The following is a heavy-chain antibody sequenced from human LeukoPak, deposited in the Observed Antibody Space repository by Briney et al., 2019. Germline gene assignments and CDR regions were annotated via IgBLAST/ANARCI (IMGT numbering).Heavy chain of an antibody. J-gene: IGHJ4*02. Sequence: SETLSLTCAVSGYSISSGYYWGWVRQPPGKGLEWIGSIYHSGNSYYNPSLRSRVTISVDTSKNQLSLKLSSVTAADTAVYYCARRYPYCSSTSCYPLPYFDYWGQGTLVTVSS. CDR3: ARRYPYCSSTSCYPLPYFDY. D-gene: IGHD2-2*01. CDR2: IYHSGNS. V-gene: IGHV4-38-2*01. CDR1: GYSISSGYY.